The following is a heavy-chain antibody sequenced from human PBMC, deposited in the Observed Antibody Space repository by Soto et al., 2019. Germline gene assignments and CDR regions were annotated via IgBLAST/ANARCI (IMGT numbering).Heavy chain of an antibody. CDR2: IYFRGNT. Sequence: TLSLTCSVSGDSLSRIDYYWTWIRQHPDKGLEWIGNIYFRGNTYYSPSLESRLTISVDTSKNQFSLKLTSVTAADTAVYYCAREGGSYDSGGYLIRGAFDIWGQGTMVTVSS. D-gene: IGHD3-22*01. CDR3: AREGGSYDSGGYLIRGAFDI. CDR1: GDSLSRIDYY. V-gene: IGHV4-31*03. J-gene: IGHJ3*02.